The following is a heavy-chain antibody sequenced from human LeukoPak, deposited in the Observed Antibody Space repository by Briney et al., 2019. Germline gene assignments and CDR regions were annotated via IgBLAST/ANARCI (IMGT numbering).Heavy chain of an antibody. CDR2: VHHSGRT. D-gene: IGHD3-9*01. CDR1: GYSISSDYY. Sequence: PSETLSLTCTVSGYSISSDYYWGWIRQPPGKGLEWIGSVHHSGRTYYNPSLKSRVTISLDTSKNQFSLKLSSVTAADTAVYYCARHLRRLRYFDWLLSPPGGYXDYWXQGTLXTVSX. V-gene: IGHV4-38-2*02. J-gene: IGHJ4*02. CDR3: ARHLRRLRYFDWLLSPPGGYXDY.